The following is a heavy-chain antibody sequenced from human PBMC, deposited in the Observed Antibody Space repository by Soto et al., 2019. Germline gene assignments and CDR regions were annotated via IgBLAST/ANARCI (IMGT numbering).Heavy chain of an antibody. J-gene: IGHJ4*02. Sequence: PGGSLRLSCAASGFTVSSNYMTWVRQAPGKGLEWVSVIYSGGSTYYADSVKGRFTISRDNSKNTLYLQMNSLRAEDTAVYYCARESVDGYYFDYWGQGTLVTVS. D-gene: IGHD6-19*01. V-gene: IGHV3-66*01. CDR1: GFTVSSNY. CDR2: IYSGGST. CDR3: ARESVDGYYFDY.